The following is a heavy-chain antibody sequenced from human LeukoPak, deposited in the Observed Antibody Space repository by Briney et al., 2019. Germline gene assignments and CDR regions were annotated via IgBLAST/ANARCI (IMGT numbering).Heavy chain of an antibody. CDR2: INPNSGGT. J-gene: IGHJ5*02. CDR1: GYTFTSYY. V-gene: IGHV1-2*02. Sequence: ASVKVSCKASGYTFTSYYMHWVRQAPGQGLEWMGWINPNSGGTNYAQKFQGRVTMTRDTSISIAYMELSRLRSDDTAVYYCARGIAAAKNWFDPWGQGTLVTVSS. D-gene: IGHD6-13*01. CDR3: ARGIAAAKNWFDP.